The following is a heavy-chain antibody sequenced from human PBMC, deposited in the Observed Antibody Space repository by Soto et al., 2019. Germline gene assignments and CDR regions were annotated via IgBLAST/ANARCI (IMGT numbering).Heavy chain of an antibody. CDR3: ARHDYGDGFSY. CDR1: GDSISSSTYY. Sequence: SETLSLTCSVSGDSISSSTYYWGWIRRPPGKGLEWIATIFSTGTTHYNPSLRSRVTISVDTSKNQFSLTVRSVTAADTAAYYCARHDYGDGFSYWGQGSQVTVSS. CDR2: IFSTGTT. V-gene: IGHV4-39*01. D-gene: IGHD4-17*01. J-gene: IGHJ4*02.